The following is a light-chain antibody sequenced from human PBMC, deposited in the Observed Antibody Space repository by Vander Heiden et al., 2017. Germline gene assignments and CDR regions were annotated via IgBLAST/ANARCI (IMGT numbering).Light chain of an antibody. CDR1: QSVSSSY. J-gene: IGKJ1*01. V-gene: IGKV3-20*01. CDR3: QQYGSSPPWT. Sequence: EIVLTQSPGTLSLSPGDRATLSCRASQSVSSSYLAWYQQKPGQAPRLLIYGESSRATGIPDRFSGSGSGTDFTLTISRLEPEDFAVYYCQQYGSSPPWTFGQGTKVEIK. CDR2: GES.